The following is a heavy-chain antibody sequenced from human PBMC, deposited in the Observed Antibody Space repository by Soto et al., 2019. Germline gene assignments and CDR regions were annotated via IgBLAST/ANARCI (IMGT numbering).Heavy chain of an antibody. D-gene: IGHD3-22*01. CDR2: ISYDGSNK. CDR1: GFTFSSYG. CDR3: AKARAYYYDSSALGDY. V-gene: IGHV3-30*18. Sequence: QVQLVESGGGVVQPGRSLRLSCAASGFTFSSYGMHWVRQAPGKGLEWVAVISYDGSNKYYADSVKGRFTISRDNSKNTLYLQMNSLRAEDTVVDYCAKARAYYYDSSALGDYWGQGTLVTVSS. J-gene: IGHJ4*02.